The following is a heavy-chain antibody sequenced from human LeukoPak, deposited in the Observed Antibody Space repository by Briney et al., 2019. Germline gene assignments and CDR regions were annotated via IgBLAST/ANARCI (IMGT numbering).Heavy chain of an antibody. V-gene: IGHV4-59*01. CDR2: IYYSGST. CDR3: ARGLGRYQAIDY. J-gene: IGHJ4*02. D-gene: IGHD1-26*01. Sequence: SETLSLTCTVSGGSISSYYWSWIRQPPGKGLEWIGYIYYSGSTNYNPSLKSRVTISVDTSKNQFSLKLSSVTAADTAVYYCARGLGRYQAIDYWGQGTLVTVSS. CDR1: GGSISSYY.